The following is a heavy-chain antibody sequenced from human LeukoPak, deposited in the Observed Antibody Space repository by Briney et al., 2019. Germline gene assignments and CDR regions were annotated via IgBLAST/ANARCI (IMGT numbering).Heavy chain of an antibody. CDR2: IYYSGST. J-gene: IGHJ3*02. CDR3: ARGASSVNRVHAFDI. Sequence: SQTLSLTCAVSGGSISSGGYSWSWIRQPPGKGLEWIGYIYYSGSTYYNPSLKSRVTISIDTSKNQFSLKLSSVTAADTAVYYCARGASSVNRVHAFDIWGQGTMVTVSS. D-gene: IGHD5/OR15-5a*01. V-gene: IGHV4-30-2*01. CDR1: GGSISSGGYS.